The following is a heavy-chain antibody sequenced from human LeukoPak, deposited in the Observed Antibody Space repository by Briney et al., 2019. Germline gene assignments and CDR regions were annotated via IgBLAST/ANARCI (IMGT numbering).Heavy chain of an antibody. CDR3: ARYYYGSGSYNNWFDP. V-gene: IGHV1-69*13. J-gene: IGHJ5*02. CDR2: IIPIFGTA. CDR1: GGTFTSYA. D-gene: IGHD3-10*01. Sequence: GASVTVSCTASGGTFTSYAISWVRQAPGQGLEWMGGIIPIFGTANYAQKFQGRVTITADESTSTAYMELSSLRSEDTAVYYCARYYYGSGSYNNWFDPWGQGTLVTVSS.